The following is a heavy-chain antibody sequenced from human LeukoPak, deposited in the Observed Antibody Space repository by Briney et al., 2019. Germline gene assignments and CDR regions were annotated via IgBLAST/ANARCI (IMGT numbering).Heavy chain of an antibody. V-gene: IGHV1-18*01. Sequence: ASVKVSCKASGYTFTSYGISWVRQAPGQGLEWMGWISAYNGNTNYAQKLQGRVTMTTDTSTSTAYMELRSLRYDDTAVYYCARASEPAYCGGDCYLFDYWGQGTLVTVSA. D-gene: IGHD2-21*02. CDR3: ARASEPAYCGGDCYLFDY. CDR1: GYTFTSYG. CDR2: ISAYNGNT. J-gene: IGHJ4*02.